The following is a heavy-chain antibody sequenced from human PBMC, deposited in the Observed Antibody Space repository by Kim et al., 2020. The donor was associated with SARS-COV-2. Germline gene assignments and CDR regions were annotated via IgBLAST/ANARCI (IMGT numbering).Heavy chain of an antibody. J-gene: IGHJ5*02. CDR3: ARDSSSWYIGNWFDP. Sequence: ASVKVSCKASGYTFTSYYMHWVRQAPGQGLEWMGIINPSGGSTSYAQKFQGRVTMTRDTSTSTVYMELSSLRSEDTAVYYCARDSSSWYIGNWFDPWGQGTLVTVSS. CDR2: INPSGGST. V-gene: IGHV1-46*01. D-gene: IGHD6-13*01. CDR1: GYTFTSYY.